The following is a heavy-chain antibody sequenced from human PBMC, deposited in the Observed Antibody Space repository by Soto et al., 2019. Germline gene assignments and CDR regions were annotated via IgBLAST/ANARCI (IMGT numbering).Heavy chain of an antibody. CDR3: ARDGSGYYNWFDP. D-gene: IGHD3-22*01. CDR2: IIPIFGTA. J-gene: IGHJ5*02. V-gene: IGHV1-69*13. Sequence: GASVKVSCKASGGTLSSHAISLVRQAPGQGLEWMGGIIPIFGTANYAQKFQGRVTITADESTSTAYMELSSLRSEDTAVYYCARDGSGYYNWFDPWGQGTLVTVSS. CDR1: GGTLSSHA.